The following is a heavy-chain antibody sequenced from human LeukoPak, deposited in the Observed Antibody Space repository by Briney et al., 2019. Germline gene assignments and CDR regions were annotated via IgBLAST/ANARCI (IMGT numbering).Heavy chain of an antibody. J-gene: IGHJ4*02. Sequence: SQTLSLTCTVSGGSISSYYWSWIRQPPGKGLEWIGYIYYSGSTNYNPSLKSRVTISVDTSKNQFSLKLSSVTAADTAVYYCARGSLGYCTNGVCYYDYWGQGTLVTVSS. CDR3: ARGSLGYCTNGVCYYDY. CDR1: GGSISSYY. CDR2: IYYSGST. D-gene: IGHD2-8*01. V-gene: IGHV4-59*01.